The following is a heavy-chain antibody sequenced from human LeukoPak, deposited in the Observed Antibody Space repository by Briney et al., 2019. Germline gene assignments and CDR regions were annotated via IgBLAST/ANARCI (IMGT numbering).Heavy chain of an antibody. CDR1: GYTFNSYG. CDR2: ISAHNGNT. J-gene: IGHJ6*03. Sequence: ASVKVSRKASGYTFNSYGISWVRQAPGQGLEWMGWISAHNGNTNYEEKVQGRVTMTTDTSTSTAYMELRSLRSDDTAVYYCARDKGTVATYYYYYMDVWGKGTMVTVSS. V-gene: IGHV1-18*01. CDR3: ARDKGTVATYYYYYMDV. D-gene: IGHD6-19*01.